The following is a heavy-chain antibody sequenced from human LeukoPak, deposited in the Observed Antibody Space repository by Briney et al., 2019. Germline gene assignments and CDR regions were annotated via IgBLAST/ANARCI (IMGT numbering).Heavy chain of an antibody. V-gene: IGHV4-59*01. J-gene: IGHJ4*02. Sequence: KPSETLSLTCIVSGGSISSYYWSWIRQPPGKGLEWIGYIYYSGSTNYNPSLKSRVTISVDTSKNQFSLKLSSVTAADTAVYYCARDSDYGDYVAYWGQGTLVTVSS. CDR2: IYYSGST. CDR3: ARDSDYGDYVAY. CDR1: GGSISSYY. D-gene: IGHD4-17*01.